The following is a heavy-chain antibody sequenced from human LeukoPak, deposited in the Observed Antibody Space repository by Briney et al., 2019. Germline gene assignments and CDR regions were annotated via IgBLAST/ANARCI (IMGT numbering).Heavy chain of an antibody. Sequence: GSSVKVSCKASGDTFSSYAISWVRQAPGQGLEWMGRISPIFGTANYAQKFQGRVTITTDESTSTAYMELSSLRSEDTAVYYCARDRTIFGVALPAFDPWGQGTLVTVSS. V-gene: IGHV1-69*05. CDR3: ARDRTIFGVALPAFDP. CDR1: GDTFSSYA. CDR2: ISPIFGTA. D-gene: IGHD3-3*01. J-gene: IGHJ5*02.